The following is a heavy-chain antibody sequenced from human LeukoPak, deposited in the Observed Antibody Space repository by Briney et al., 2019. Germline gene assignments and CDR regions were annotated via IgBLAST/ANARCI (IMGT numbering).Heavy chain of an antibody. V-gene: IGHV3-7*01. D-gene: IGHD2-2*01. CDR1: GFTFSRYW. CDR2: IKEDGSEK. J-gene: IGHJ3*02. CDR3: ASLIVVVPADMRGVDAFDI. Sequence: PGGSLRLSCAASGFTFSRYWMSWVRQAPGKGLEWVANIKEDGSEKYYGDSVKDRFTISRDNAKNSLFLQLNSLRAEDTAVYYCASLIVVVPADMRGVDAFDIWGQGTMVTVSS.